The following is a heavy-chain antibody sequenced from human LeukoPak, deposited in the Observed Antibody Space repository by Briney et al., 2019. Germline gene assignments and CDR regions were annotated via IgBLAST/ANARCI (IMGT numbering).Heavy chain of an antibody. J-gene: IGHJ4*02. D-gene: IGHD6-19*01. CDR2: ISSSSSYI. V-gene: IGHV3-21*01. CDR3: ARDFVHSSGWYYFDC. Sequence: PGGSLRLSCAASGFTFSSYSMNWVRQAPGKGLEWVSSISSSSSYIYYADSVKGRFTISRGNAKNSLYLQMNSLRAEDTAVYYCARDFVHSSGWYYFDCWGQGTLVTVSS. CDR1: GFTFSSYS.